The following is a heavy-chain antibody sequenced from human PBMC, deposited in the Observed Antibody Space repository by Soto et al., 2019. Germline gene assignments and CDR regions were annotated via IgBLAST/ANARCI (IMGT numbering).Heavy chain of an antibody. CDR1: GYTFTGYY. V-gene: IGHV1-2*04. J-gene: IGHJ6*02. CDR2: INPNSGGT. CDR3: ARDRITGNYYYGMDV. D-gene: IGHD1-20*01. Sequence: SVKVSCKASGYTFTGYYMHWVRQAPGQGLEWMGWINPNSGGTNYTQKFQGWVTMTRDTSISTAYMELSRLRSDDTAGYYCARDRITGNYYYGMDVWGQGXTVTVSS.